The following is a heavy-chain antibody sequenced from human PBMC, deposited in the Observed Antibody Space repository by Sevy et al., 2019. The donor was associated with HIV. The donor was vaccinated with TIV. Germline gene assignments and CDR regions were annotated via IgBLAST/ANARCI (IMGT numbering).Heavy chain of an antibody. J-gene: IGHJ4*02. D-gene: IGHD4-17*01. CDR1: GESFVGHY. CDR2: INHSATA. CDR3: AKTSTVTTSALDS. V-gene: IGHV4-34*01. Sequence: SETLSLTCAVFGESFVGHYWTWIRQPPGKGLEWIGEINHSATANYNPSLTSRVTISVDTSNNQFSLRLSSVTAADTAVYYCAKTSTVTTSALDSWGQGTLVTVSS.